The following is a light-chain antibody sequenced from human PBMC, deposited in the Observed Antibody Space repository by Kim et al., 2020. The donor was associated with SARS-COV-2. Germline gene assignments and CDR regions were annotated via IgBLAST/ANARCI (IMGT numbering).Light chain of an antibody. J-gene: IGKJ4*01. CDR3: QQFYETPLT. CDR1: QTVLYSSDNKNY. CDR2: WAS. Sequence: DIVLTQSPDSLAVPLGERATINCKSSQTVLYSSDNKNYLAWYQQKPGQPPKLLMHWASIREYGVPDRFSGSGSGTDFTLTINSLQAEDVAVYYCQQFYETPLTFGGGTKVDIK. V-gene: IGKV4-1*01.